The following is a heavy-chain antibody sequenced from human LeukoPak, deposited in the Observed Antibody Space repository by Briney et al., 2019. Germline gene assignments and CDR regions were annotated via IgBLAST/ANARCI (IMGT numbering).Heavy chain of an antibody. D-gene: IGHD3-16*02. CDR2: ISSSSSYI. V-gene: IGHV3-21*01. Sequence: GGSLRLSCAASGFTFSSYSMNWVRQAPGKGLEWVSGISSSSSYIYYADSVKGRFTISRDNAKNSLYLQMNSLRAEDTAVYYCARDRLEPKRYYDYVWGSYRLFDYWGQGTLVTVSS. CDR3: ARDRLEPKRYYDYVWGSYRLFDY. J-gene: IGHJ4*02. CDR1: GFTFSSYS.